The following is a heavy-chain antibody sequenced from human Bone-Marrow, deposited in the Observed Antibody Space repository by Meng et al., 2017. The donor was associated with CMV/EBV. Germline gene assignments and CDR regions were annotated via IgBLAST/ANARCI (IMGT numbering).Heavy chain of an antibody. Sequence: GGSLRLSCAASGFTFSSYAMSWVRQAPGKGLEWVSVIYSGGSSTYYAESVKGRFTISRDNPKNTVYLQMNSLRDEDTAVYYCAKGGGGHCYRECWFDPWGQGDLVNVDS. CDR2: IYSGGSST. V-gene: IGHV3-23*03. CDR1: GFTFSSYA. D-gene: IGHD2-21*02. J-gene: IGHJ5*02. CDR3: AKGGGGHCYRECWFDP.